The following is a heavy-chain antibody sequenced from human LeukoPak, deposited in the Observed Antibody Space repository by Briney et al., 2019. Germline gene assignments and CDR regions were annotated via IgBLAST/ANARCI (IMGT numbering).Heavy chain of an antibody. CDR1: GFTFSSYG. Sequence: GGSLRLSCAASGFTFSSYGMHWVRQAPGKGLEWVAVIWYDGSNKYYADSVKGRFTISRDNSKNTLYLQMNSLGAEDTAVYYCAKAVMTTVTFFDYWGQGTLVTVSS. CDR3: AKAVMTTVTFFDY. J-gene: IGHJ4*02. CDR2: IWYDGSNK. V-gene: IGHV3-33*06. D-gene: IGHD4-17*01.